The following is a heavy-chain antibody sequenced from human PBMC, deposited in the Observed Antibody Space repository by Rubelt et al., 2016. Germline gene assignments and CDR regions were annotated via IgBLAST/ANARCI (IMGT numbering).Heavy chain of an antibody. CDR1: GFTFRSFG. J-gene: IGHJ4*02. V-gene: IGHV3-NL1*01. D-gene: IGHD2-8*01. Sequence: QVQLVESGGGVVQPGRSLRLSCAASGFTFRSFGMHWVRQAPGKGLEWVSLVDSGGTTYYADSVKGRFIISRDTSLYLQMNSLRSEDTGTYYCARAWGMRSGWCDYWGQGTLVTVSS. CDR2: VDSGGTT. CDR3: ARAWGMRSGWCDY.